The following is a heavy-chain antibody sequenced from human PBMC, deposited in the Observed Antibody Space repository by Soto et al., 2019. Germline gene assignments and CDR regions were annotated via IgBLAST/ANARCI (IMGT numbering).Heavy chain of an antibody. CDR1: GFTFSGSA. CDR2: IRSKANSYAT. V-gene: IGHV3-73*01. D-gene: IGHD2-2*01. J-gene: IGHJ4*02. Sequence: GGSLRLSCAASGFTFSGSAMHWVRQASGKGLEWVGRIRSKANSYATAYAASVKGRFTISRDDSKNTAYLQMNSLKTEDTAVYYCTQLEYQLPHWGQATLVTVSS. CDR3: TQLEYQLPH.